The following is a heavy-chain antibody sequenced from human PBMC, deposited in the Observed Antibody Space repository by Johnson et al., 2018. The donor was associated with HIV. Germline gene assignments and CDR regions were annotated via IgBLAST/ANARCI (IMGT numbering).Heavy chain of an antibody. Sequence: QVQLVEPGGGVVQPGRSLRLSCAASGFTFSSYAMHWVRQAPGKGLEWVGVISYDGSYKYYADSVKGRFTISRDNSKSTLYLQMNSLRAEDTAVYYCARVRTGRENAFDIWGQGTMVTVSS. CDR3: ARVRTGRENAFDI. V-gene: IGHV3-30*04. CDR2: ISYDGSYK. J-gene: IGHJ3*02. CDR1: GFTFSSYA. D-gene: IGHD2-8*02.